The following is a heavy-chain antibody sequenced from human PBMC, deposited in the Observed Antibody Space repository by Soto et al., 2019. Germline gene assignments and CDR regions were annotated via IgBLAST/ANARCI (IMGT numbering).Heavy chain of an antibody. Sequence: QLQLQESGPGLVKPSETLSLTCTVSGGSISSSSYYWGWIRQPPGKGLEWIGSIYYSGSTYYNPSLKCRLPISVDTSKNQFSLKLSSATAADTAVYYCARLSSGWYRYFDYWGQGTLVTVSS. V-gene: IGHV4-39*01. CDR3: ARLSSGWYRYFDY. J-gene: IGHJ4*02. CDR1: GGSISSSSYY. CDR2: IYYSGST. D-gene: IGHD6-19*01.